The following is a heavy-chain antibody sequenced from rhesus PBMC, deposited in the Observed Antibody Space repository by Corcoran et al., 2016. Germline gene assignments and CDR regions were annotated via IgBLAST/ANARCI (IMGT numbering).Heavy chain of an antibody. V-gene: IGHV2-95*01. D-gene: IGHD1-26*01. J-gene: IGHJ3*01. CDR1: GFSISTTGPG. Sequence: QVTLKESGPAPVKPTQTLTLTCTCSGFSISTTGPGVGWIRQPPGKPLEWLASIHGNDSKYYVTSLKSMRTLSKDASKHQVVLTRTNMDPVDTAPYFCALVVNNCDDAFDFWGQGLSVTVSS. CDR3: ALVVNNCDDAFDF. CDR2: IHGNDSK.